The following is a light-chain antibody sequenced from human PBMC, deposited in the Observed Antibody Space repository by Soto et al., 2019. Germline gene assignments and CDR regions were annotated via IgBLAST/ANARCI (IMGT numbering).Light chain of an antibody. CDR2: GTS. CDR1: TGAVTSGDY. V-gene: IGLV7-43*01. J-gene: IGLJ2*01. CDR3: LLYYGGAQLV. Sequence: QAVVTQEPSLTVSPGGTVTLTCASGTGAVTSGDYPNWFQQKPGQAPRALIYGTSNKHSWTPARFSGSLLGGKAALTLSGVQLEDESEYYYLLYYGGAQLVFGGGTKLTVL.